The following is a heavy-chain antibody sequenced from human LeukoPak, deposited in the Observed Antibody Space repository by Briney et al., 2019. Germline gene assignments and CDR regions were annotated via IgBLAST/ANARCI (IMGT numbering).Heavy chain of an antibody. J-gene: IGHJ5*01. V-gene: IGHV4-30-4*08. CDR1: GGSISSGDYY. Sequence: KPSETLSLTCTVSGGSISSGDYYWSWIRQPPGKGLDWFGYIYYSVITYYNPSLKSRVTVSVDTSKNQFSLKLSSVTAADTAVYYCARGPFLVPFDPWGQGTLVTVSS. CDR3: ARGPFLVPFDP. CDR2: IYYSVIT. D-gene: IGHD3-3*02.